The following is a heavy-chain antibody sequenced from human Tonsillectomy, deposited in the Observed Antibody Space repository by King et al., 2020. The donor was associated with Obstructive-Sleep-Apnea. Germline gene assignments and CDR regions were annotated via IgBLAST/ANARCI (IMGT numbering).Heavy chain of an antibody. J-gene: IGHJ4*02. CDR2: ISSSSSYI. D-gene: IGHD3-22*01. V-gene: IGHV3-21*01. CDR1: GFTFSSYS. CDR3: ARVARLGTMIVRAAFDY. Sequence: VQLVESGGGLVKPGGSLRLSCAASGFTFSSYSMNWVRQAPGKGLEWVSSISSSSSYIYYADSVKGRFTISRDNAKNSLYLQMNSLRAEDTAVYYCARVARLGTMIVRAAFDYWGQGTLVTVSS.